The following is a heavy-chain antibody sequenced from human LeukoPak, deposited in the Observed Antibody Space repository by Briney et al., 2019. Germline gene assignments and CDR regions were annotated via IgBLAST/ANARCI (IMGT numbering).Heavy chain of an antibody. J-gene: IGHJ3*02. CDR2: ISTSSSYI. Sequence: GGSLRLSCAASRFTFSTYSMNWVRQAPGKGLEWVSFISTSSSYIYYADSVKGRFTISRDNARNSLYLQMNSLRAEDTAVYFCARGPYSYDSSGAFDIWGQGTMVTVSS. V-gene: IGHV3-21*04. D-gene: IGHD3-22*01. CDR3: ARGPYSYDSSGAFDI. CDR1: RFTFSTYS.